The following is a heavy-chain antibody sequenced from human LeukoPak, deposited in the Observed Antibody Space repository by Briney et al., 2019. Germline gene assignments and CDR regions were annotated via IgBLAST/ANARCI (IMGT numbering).Heavy chain of an antibody. J-gene: IGHJ6*03. CDR3: ARDESYYYYMDV. V-gene: IGHV3-21*01. CDR2: ISSTSTYI. CDR1: GFTFTSYV. Sequence: GGSLRLSCAASGFTFTSYVMTWVRQAPGKGLEWVSSISSTSTYIYYADSVRGRFTISRDNAKNSLYLQMNSLRAEDTAVYYCARDESYYYYMDVWGKGTTVTVSS.